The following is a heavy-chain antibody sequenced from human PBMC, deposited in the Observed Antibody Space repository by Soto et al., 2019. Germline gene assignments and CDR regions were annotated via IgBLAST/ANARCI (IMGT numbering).Heavy chain of an antibody. J-gene: IGHJ6*02. CDR1: GYTFTSYA. Sequence: QVQLGQSGAEVKKPGASVKVSCKASGYTFTSYAMHWVRQAPGQRLEWMGWINAGNGNTKYSQKFQSRVTITRDTSASTAYMELSSLRSEDTAVYYCASSYSNYALIDYYYYGMDVWGQGTTVTVSS. V-gene: IGHV1-3*01. CDR2: INAGNGNT. CDR3: ASSYSNYALIDYYYYGMDV. D-gene: IGHD4-4*01.